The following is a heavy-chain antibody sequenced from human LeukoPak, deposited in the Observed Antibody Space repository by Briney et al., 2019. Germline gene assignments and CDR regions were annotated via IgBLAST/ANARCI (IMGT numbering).Heavy chain of an antibody. CDR3: AREVGGGATGWFDP. J-gene: IGHJ5*02. V-gene: IGHV4-34*01. CDR1: GGSFSGYY. D-gene: IGHD1-26*01. CDR2: INHSGST. Sequence: PSETLSLTCAVYGGSFSGYYWSWIRQPPGKGLEWIGEINHSGSTNYNPSLKSRVTISVDTSKNQFSLKLSSVTAADTAVYYCAREVGGGATGWFDPWGQGTLVTVSS.